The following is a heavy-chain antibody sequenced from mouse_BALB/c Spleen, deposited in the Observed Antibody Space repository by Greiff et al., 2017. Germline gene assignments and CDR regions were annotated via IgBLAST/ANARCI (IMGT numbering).Heavy chain of an antibody. CDR2: INPSNGRT. CDR1: GYTFTSYW. Sequence: VQLQQPGAELVKPGASVKLSCKASGYTFTSYWMHWVKQRPGQGLEWIGEINPSNGRTNYNEKFKSKATLTVDKSSSTAYMQLSSLTSEDSAVYYCARQVGAYYRYFDYWGQGTTLTVSS. J-gene: IGHJ2*01. CDR3: ARQVGAYYRYFDY. D-gene: IGHD2-14*01. V-gene: IGHV1S81*02.